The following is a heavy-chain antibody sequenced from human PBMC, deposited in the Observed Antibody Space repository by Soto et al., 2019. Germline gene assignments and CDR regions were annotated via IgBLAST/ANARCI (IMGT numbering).Heavy chain of an antibody. CDR1: GASISSGGYS. Sequence: TLSLTGTVSGASISSGGYSWTWIRQSPGKGLEWIGYTYQSGSAYYNPSLKSRVTISVDRSKNQFSLNLTSVTAADTAVYYCARDYYGMDVWGQGTKVTVYS. CDR3: ARDYYGMDV. V-gene: IGHV4-30-2*06. J-gene: IGHJ6*02. CDR2: TYQSGSA.